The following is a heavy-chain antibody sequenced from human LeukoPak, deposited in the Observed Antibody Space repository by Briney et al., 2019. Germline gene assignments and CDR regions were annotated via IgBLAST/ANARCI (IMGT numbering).Heavy chain of an antibody. J-gene: IGHJ3*01. CDR1: GAYFTTHY. D-gene: IGHD3-22*01. CDR3: ASDSISMNAFDA. V-gene: IGHV4-59*11. CDR2: ISYIGST. Sequence: PSETLSLTCTVSGAYFTTHYWSWIRQPPGKGLEWIGYISYIGSTNYSPSLKSRVTISIDTSKNEVSLKLTSVTAADTAVYYCASDSISMNAFDAWGRGTLVTVSS.